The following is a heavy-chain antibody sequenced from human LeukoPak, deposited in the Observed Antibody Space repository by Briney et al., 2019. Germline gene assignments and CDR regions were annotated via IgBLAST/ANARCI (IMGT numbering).Heavy chain of an antibody. CDR1: GFPFSSYE. CDR2: ISNSGSNT. CDR3: TKAGSVGSYSPN. Sequence: GGSLRLSCAASGFPFSSYEMDWVRQAPGKGLEWIAYISNSGSNTYYADSVRGRFTISRDNAKDSVYLQMNSLRVEDTAVYYCTKAGSVGSYSPNWGQGTLVSVSS. J-gene: IGHJ4*02. V-gene: IGHV3-48*03. D-gene: IGHD1-26*01.